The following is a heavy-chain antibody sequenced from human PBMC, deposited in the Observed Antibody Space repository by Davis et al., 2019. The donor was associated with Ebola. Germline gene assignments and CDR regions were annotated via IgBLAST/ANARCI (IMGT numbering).Heavy chain of an antibody. CDR2: IYYTGGT. CDR1: GGSIGSHY. CDR3: ARAEHSSSFAFDM. V-gene: IGHV4-59*11. D-gene: IGHD6-6*01. J-gene: IGHJ3*02. Sequence: PSETLSLTCSVSGGSIGSHYWSWLRQPPGKALEWIGYIYYTGGTTYSPSLESRVTISVDTLKNQFSLSLSSVTAADTAVYYCARAEHSSSFAFDMWGQGAMVTVSS.